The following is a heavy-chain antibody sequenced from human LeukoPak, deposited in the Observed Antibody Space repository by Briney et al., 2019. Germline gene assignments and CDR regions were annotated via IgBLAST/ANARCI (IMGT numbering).Heavy chain of an antibody. CDR3: ARDRYTGYNDFDH. Sequence: ASVKVSCKASGYTFTGYYIHWVRQAPGQGLEWMGWINPNNGGTNYAQKFQGRVTMTRDTSISTAYMGLSRLRSDDTAVYYCARDRYTGYNDFDHWGQGTLVTVSS. V-gene: IGHV1-2*02. CDR1: GYTFTGYY. D-gene: IGHD5-12*01. CDR2: INPNNGGT. J-gene: IGHJ4*02.